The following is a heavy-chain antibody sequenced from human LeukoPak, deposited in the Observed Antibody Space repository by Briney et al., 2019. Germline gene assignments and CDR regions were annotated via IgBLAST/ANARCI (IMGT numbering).Heavy chain of an antibody. J-gene: IGHJ3*02. CDR1: GGTFSSYA. Sequence: SVKVSRKASGGTFSSYAISWVRQAPGQGLEWMGRIIPILGIANYAQKFQGRVTITADKSTSTAYMELSSLRSEDTAVYYCAATPYYSSDAFDIWGQGTMVTVSS. V-gene: IGHV1-69*04. D-gene: IGHD3-10*01. CDR3: AATPYYSSDAFDI. CDR2: IIPILGIA.